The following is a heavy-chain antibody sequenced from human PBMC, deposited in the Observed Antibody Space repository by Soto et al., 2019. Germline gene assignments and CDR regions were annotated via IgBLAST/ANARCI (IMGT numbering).Heavy chain of an antibody. Sequence: PGESLKISCKGSGYSFTSYWIGRVRQMPGKGLEWMGIIYPGDSDTRYSPSFQGQVTISADKSISTAYLQWSSLKASDTAMYYCATYRSGSYNGDYYYGMDVWGQGTTVTVSS. J-gene: IGHJ6*02. CDR1: GYSFTSYW. V-gene: IGHV5-51*01. CDR2: IYPGDSDT. CDR3: ATYRSGSYNGDYYYGMDV. D-gene: IGHD3-10*01.